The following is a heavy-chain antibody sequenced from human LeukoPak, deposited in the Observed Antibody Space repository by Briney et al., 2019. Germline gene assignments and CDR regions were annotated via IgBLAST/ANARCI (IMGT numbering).Heavy chain of an antibody. CDR1: GYIFTSYG. J-gene: IGHJ4*02. Sequence: ASVRVSCKASGYIFTSYGLSWVRQAPGQGLEWMGWISANNGHTHYAQKFQGRLTITRDMSTRTVDMELRSLRSDDTAVYYCARDMRHYRYYESDEYYFNFEYWGQGTLVTVSS. V-gene: IGHV1-18*01. D-gene: IGHD3-22*01. CDR3: ARDMRHYRYYESDEYYFNFEY. CDR2: ISANNGHT.